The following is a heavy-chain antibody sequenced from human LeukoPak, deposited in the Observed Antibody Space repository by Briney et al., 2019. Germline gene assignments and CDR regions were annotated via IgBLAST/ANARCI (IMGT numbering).Heavy chain of an antibody. CDR1: GFTFSNAW. V-gene: IGHV3-15*01. J-gene: IGHJ4*02. CDR3: TTDLGITMIRGVIVF. D-gene: IGHD3-10*01. Sequence: GGSLRLSCAASGFTFSNAWMSWVRQAPGKGLEWVGRIKSKGDGETTDYAAPVKGRFTMSRDDSKATLYLQMNSLKTEDTAVYFCTTDLGITMIRGVIVFWGQGTLVTVSP. CDR2: IKSKGDGETT.